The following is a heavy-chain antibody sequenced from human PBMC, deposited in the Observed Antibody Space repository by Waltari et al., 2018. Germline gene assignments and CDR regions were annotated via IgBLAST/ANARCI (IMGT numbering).Heavy chain of an antibody. CDR3: ASHLEDFYYYMDV. J-gene: IGHJ6*03. CDR1: GFSFNAYT. V-gene: IGHV3-21*06. Sequence: EVQLVESGGGLVKPGGSLRLSCVASGFSFNAYTMNWVRYTPEKGLEWVSSIGSSSTYTYYADSVKGRFTISRDNAANSLHLEVNALRPEDTAVYYCASHLEDFYYYMDVWGKGTTVTVSS. CDR2: IGSSSTYT.